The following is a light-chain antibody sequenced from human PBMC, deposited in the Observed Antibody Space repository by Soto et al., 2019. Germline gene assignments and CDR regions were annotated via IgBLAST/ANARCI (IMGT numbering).Light chain of an antibody. CDR3: QQRNNWPT. CDR1: QSVRTY. J-gene: IGKJ2*01. V-gene: IGKV3-11*01. Sequence: EIVLTQFPATLSLSPGDTATLSCRASQSVRTYLAWYQQKPGQPPRALIYDSSNRATGIPARFSGSGSGTDFTLTISSLEPEDFAVYYCQQRNNWPTFGQGTKLEIK. CDR2: DSS.